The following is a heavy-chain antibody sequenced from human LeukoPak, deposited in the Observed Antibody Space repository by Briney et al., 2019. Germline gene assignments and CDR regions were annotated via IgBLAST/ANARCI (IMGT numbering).Heavy chain of an antibody. D-gene: IGHD1-26*01. V-gene: IGHV3-48*02. J-gene: IGHJ3*02. CDR2: ISSSSSTI. Sequence: GGSLTLSCAASGFSFSSYGMNWVRQAPGKGLEWVSYISSSSSTIYYADSVKGRFTISRDNAKNSLFLQMNSLRDEDTAVYYCARDYRYAFDIWGQATMSADSS. CDR3: ARDYRYAFDI. CDR1: GFSFSSYG.